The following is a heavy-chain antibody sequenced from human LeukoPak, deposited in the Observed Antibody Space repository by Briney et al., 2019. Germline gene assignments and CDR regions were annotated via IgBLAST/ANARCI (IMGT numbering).Heavy chain of an antibody. D-gene: IGHD3-22*01. J-gene: IGHJ4*02. V-gene: IGHV1-18*01. Sequence: ASVKVSCKASGYTFTSYAMNWVRQAPRQGLEWMGWISAYNGNTNYAQKLQGRVTMTTDTSTSTAYMELRSLRSDDTAVYYCARAPRITMIVVVTPQDYWGQGTLVTVSS. CDR2: ISAYNGNT. CDR1: GYTFTSYA. CDR3: ARAPRITMIVVVTPQDY.